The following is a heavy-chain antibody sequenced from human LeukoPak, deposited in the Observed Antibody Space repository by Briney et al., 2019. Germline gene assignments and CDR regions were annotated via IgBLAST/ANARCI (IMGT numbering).Heavy chain of an antibody. CDR1: GGPISSSTYY. J-gene: IGHJ4*02. CDR2: ISYSGST. D-gene: IGHD3-10*01. V-gene: IGHV4-39*01. Sequence: SSETLSLTCTVSGGPISSSTYYWGWIRQPPGKGLESIGIISYSGSTYYNPSLKSRVTISVDTSNNHFSLKLRSVTAADTAVYYCARQFLWSGELLEMDSYFDYWGQGTLVTVSS. CDR3: ARQFLWSGELLEMDSYFDY.